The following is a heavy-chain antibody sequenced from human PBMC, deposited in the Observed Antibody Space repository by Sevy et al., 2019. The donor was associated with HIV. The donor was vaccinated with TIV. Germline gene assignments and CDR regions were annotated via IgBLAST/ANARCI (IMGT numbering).Heavy chain of an antibody. V-gene: IGHV1-18*01. CDR3: ARAPRGSQGPGQYFLH. D-gene: IGHD1-26*01. CDR2: ISTHNGDS. Sequence: ASVKVSCKASGYTFTNYIITWVRQAPGQGLEWMGRISTHNGDSKCAQQLQGRLTMTTDTSTSTAYMELRNLRSDDTAVYYCARAPRGSQGPGQYFLHWARAPWSPSPQ. J-gene: IGHJ1*01. CDR1: GYTFTNYI.